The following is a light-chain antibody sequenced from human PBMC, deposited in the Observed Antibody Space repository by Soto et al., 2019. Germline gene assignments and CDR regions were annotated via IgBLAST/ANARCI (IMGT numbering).Light chain of an antibody. CDR2: AAS. J-gene: IGKJ2*01. CDR1: QGISSY. CDR3: HQLNSYPG. V-gene: IGKV1-9*01. Sequence: IQLTQSPASLSSSVGDRVTITCRASQGISSYLAWYQQKPGEAPKLLIYAASTWQSGVPSRFSGSGAGTDSNLSVSGLLSEDFGYYYCHQLNSYPGFGQGTKLQIK.